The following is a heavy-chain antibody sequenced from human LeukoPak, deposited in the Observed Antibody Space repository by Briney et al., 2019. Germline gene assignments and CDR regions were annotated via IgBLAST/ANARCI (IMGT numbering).Heavy chain of an antibody. Sequence: GASVKVSCKASGYTFTSYDINWVRQATGQGLEWMGWMNPNSGNTGYAQKFQGRVTVTRNTSISTAYMELSSLRSEDTAVYYCASGAYDFWSGYHNYWGQGTLVTVSS. V-gene: IGHV1-8*01. D-gene: IGHD3-3*01. CDR3: ASGAYDFWSGYHNY. CDR2: MNPNSGNT. J-gene: IGHJ4*02. CDR1: GYTFTSYD.